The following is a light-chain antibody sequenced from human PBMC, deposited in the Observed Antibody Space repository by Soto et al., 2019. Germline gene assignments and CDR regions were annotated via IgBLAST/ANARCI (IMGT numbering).Light chain of an antibody. CDR3: QQRSDWPWT. J-gene: IGKJ1*01. CDR1: QSVSRY. Sequence: DILITQSPATLSLSVGDRATISCRASQSVSRYLAWYQQKPGKAPRLLMYEASNRDTGIPARFSGGGSGTEFTLAISSLEPEDFAVYYCQQRSDWPWTFGQGTKVDIK. V-gene: IGKV3-11*01. CDR2: EAS.